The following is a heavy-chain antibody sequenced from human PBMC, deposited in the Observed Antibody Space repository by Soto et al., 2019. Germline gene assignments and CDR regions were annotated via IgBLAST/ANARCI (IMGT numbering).Heavy chain of an antibody. D-gene: IGHD2-15*01. CDR1: GGSISSGGYS. Sequence: SETLSLTCAVSGGSISSGGYSWSWIRQPPGKGLEWIGYIYHSGSTYYNPSLKSRVTISVDWSKNQFSLKLTSVTAADTAVYYCATLPPRIEVTVLPIPTWGQGTLVTVSS. CDR2: IYHSGST. V-gene: IGHV4-30-2*01. J-gene: IGHJ5*02. CDR3: ATLPPRIEVTVLPIPT.